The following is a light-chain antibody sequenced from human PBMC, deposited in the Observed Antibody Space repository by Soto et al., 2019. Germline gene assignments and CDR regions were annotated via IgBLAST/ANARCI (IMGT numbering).Light chain of an antibody. CDR3: SSYTSSNTHV. Sequence: QSALTQPASVSGSPGQSITISCTGTSSDVCGYNYVSWYQQHPGKAPKLMIYEVSNRPSGVSNRFSGSKSGNTASLTISGLQAEDEADYYCSSYTSSNTHVFGTGTKLTVL. J-gene: IGLJ1*01. CDR1: SSDVCGYNY. V-gene: IGLV2-14*01. CDR2: EVS.